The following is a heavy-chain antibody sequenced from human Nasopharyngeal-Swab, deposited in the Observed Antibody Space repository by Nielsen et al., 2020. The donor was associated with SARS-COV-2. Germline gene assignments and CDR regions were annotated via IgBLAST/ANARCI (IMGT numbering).Heavy chain of an antibody. CDR2: ISYDGSNK. D-gene: IGHD1-26*01. Sequence: GESLKISWAASGFTFSSYAMHWVRQAPGKGLEWVAVISYDGSNKYYADSVKGRFTISRDKSKNTLYLQMNSLRAEDTAVYYCARPKGGSYLDAFDIWGQGTMVTVSS. V-gene: IGHV3-30-3*01. J-gene: IGHJ3*02. CDR3: ARPKGGSYLDAFDI. CDR1: GFTFSSYA.